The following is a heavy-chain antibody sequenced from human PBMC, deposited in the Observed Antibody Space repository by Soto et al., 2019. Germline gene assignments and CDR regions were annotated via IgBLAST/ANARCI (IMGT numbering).Heavy chain of an antibody. CDR1: GYTFTSYD. J-gene: IGHJ4*02. Sequence: ASVKVSCKASGYTFTSYDINWVRPATGQGLEWMGWMNPNSGNTGYAQKFQGRVTMTRNTSISTAYMELSSLRSEDTAVYYCARRRDVYGSGIDYWGQGTLVTVSS. V-gene: IGHV1-8*01. CDR3: ARRRDVYGSGIDY. CDR2: MNPNSGNT. D-gene: IGHD3-10*01.